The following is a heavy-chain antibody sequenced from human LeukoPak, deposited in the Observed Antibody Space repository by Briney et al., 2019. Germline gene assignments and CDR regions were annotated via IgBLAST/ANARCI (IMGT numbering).Heavy chain of an antibody. Sequence: GALVKVSCKASGYTFTSYDINWVRQATGQGLEWVGWMNPNSGNTGYAQKFQGRVTMTRNTSISTAYMELSSLRSEDTAVYYCARGTYYYGSGSLLADWGQGTLVTVSS. V-gene: IGHV1-8*01. CDR1: GYTFTSYD. J-gene: IGHJ4*02. CDR3: ARGTYYYGSGSLLAD. D-gene: IGHD3-10*01. CDR2: MNPNSGNT.